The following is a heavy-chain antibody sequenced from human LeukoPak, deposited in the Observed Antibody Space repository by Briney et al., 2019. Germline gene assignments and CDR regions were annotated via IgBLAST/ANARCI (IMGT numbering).Heavy chain of an antibody. Sequence: SETLSLTCTVSGASISNYYWSWIRQPAGKGLEWIGRIPTSWSTNYNSSLKSRVTMSVDTSKNQFSLKLSSVTAADTALYYCARGIWEMATIPYWYFDIWGRGTLVTVSS. D-gene: IGHD5-24*01. CDR3: ARGIWEMATIPYWYFDI. CDR2: IPTSWST. CDR1: GASISNYY. J-gene: IGHJ2*01. V-gene: IGHV4-4*07.